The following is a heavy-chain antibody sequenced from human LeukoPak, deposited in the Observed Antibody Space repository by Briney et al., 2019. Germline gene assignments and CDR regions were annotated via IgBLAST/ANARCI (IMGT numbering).Heavy chain of an antibody. CDR3: ARVTGTIPETEGDAFDI. D-gene: IGHD1-20*01. J-gene: IGHJ3*02. CDR1: GYTFTSYG. Sequence: ASVKVSCKASGYTFTSYGISWVRQAPGQGLEWMGWISAYNGNTNYAQKFQGRVTMTRDTSTSTVYMELSSLRSEDTAVYYCARVTGTIPETEGDAFDIWGQGTMVTVSS. V-gene: IGHV1-18*01. CDR2: ISAYNGNT.